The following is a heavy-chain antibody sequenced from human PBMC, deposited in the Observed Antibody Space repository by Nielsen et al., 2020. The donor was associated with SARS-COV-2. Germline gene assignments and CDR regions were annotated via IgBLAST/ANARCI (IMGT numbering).Heavy chain of an antibody. CDR1: GASISSGGYF. D-gene: IGHD5-12*01. V-gene: IGHV4-31*03. CDR2: IYFTGRT. Sequence: SETLSLTCTVSGASISSGGYFWSWIRQHPGKGLEWICYIYFTGRTSYNPSLKSRVAMSVDTSKNQFSLDLKSVTAADTAVYYCAREASGYDHYKYGMDVWGLGATVTVSS. CDR3: AREASGYDHYKYGMDV. J-gene: IGHJ6*02.